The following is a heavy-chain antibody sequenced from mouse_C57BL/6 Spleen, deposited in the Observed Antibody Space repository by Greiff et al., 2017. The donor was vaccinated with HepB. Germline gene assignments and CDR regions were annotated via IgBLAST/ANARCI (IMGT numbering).Heavy chain of an antibody. CDR2: ITPSSGYT. CDR1: GYTFTSYW. J-gene: IGHJ2*01. Sequence: VQLQQSGAELAKPGASVKLSCKASGYTFTSYWMHWVTQRPGQGLEWIGYITPSSGYTKYNQKFKDKATLTADKSSSTAYMQLSSLTYEDSEVYYCARWDYFDYWGQGTTLTVSS. CDR3: ARWDYFDY. V-gene: IGHV1-7*01.